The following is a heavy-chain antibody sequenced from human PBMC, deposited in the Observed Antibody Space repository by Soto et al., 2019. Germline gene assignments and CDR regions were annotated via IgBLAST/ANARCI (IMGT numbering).Heavy chain of an antibody. CDR2: IIPIFGTA. CDR3: ARGRTGTTYWFDP. Sequence: QVQLVQSGAEVKKPGSSVKVSCKASGGTFSSYAISWLRQAPGQGLEWMGGIIPIFGTANYAQKFQGRVTITADESTSTADMERSSLRSEDTAVYYCARGRTGTTYWFDPWGQGTLVTVSS. V-gene: IGHV1-69*01. D-gene: IGHD1-7*01. J-gene: IGHJ5*02. CDR1: GGTFSSYA.